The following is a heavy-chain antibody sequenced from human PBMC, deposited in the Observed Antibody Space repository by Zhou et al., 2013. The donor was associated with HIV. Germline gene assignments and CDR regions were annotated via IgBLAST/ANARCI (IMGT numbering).Heavy chain of an antibody. CDR3: ARARYYYGSGSYYPFDY. CDR2: INAGNGNT. V-gene: IGHV1-3*01. Sequence: QVQLVQSGDEVKKPGASVKVSCKTTGYTFNRYDVSWVRQAPGQRLEWMGWINAGNGNTKYSQKFQGRVTIARDTFASTAYMELSSLRSEDTAVYYCARARYYYGSGSYYPFDYWGQGTLVTVSS. J-gene: IGHJ4*02. CDR1: GYTFNRYD. D-gene: IGHD3-10*01.